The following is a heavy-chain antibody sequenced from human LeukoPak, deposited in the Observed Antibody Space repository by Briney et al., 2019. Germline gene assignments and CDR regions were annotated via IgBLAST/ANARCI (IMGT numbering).Heavy chain of an antibody. CDR2: IYYSGST. CDR3: ARDHENYYGSGSPDY. J-gene: IGHJ4*02. V-gene: IGHV4-39*07. D-gene: IGHD3-10*01. CDR1: GGSISSYY. Sequence: SETLSLTCTVSGGSISSYYWGWIRQPPGKGLEWIGSIYYSGSTYYNPSLKSRVTISVDTSKNQFSLKLSSVTAADTAVYYCARDHENYYGSGSPDYWGQGTLVTVSS.